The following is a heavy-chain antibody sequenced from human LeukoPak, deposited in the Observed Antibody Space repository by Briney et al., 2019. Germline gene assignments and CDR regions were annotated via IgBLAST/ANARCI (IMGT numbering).Heavy chain of an antibody. CDR2: IYYSGST. Sequence: SETLSLTCTVYGGSISSSSYYWGWIRQPPGKGLEWIGSIYYSGSTYYNPSLKSRVTISVDTSKNQFSLKLSSVTAADTAVYYCARFSSEGATNYWGQGTLVTVSS. D-gene: IGHD1-26*01. CDR3: ARFSSEGATNY. CDR1: GGSISSSSYY. J-gene: IGHJ4*02. V-gene: IGHV4-39*07.